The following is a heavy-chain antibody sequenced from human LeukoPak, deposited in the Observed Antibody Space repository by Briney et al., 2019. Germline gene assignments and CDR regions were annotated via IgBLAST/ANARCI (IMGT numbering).Heavy chain of an antibody. J-gene: IGHJ4*02. D-gene: IGHD2-21*02. V-gene: IGHV3-49*04. Sequence: GGSLRLSCTASGFTFGDYAMSWVRQAPGKGVEGVGFIRSKAYGGTTEYAASVKGRFTISRDDSKSIAYLQMNSLKTEDTAVYYCTRGIAYCGGDCFYYFDYWGQGTLVTVSS. CDR2: IRSKAYGGTT. CDR1: GFTFGDYA. CDR3: TRGIAYCGGDCFYYFDY.